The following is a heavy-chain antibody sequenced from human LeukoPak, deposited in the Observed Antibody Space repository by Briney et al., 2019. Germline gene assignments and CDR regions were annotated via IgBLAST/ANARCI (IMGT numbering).Heavy chain of an antibody. CDR3: AKDGTGCGGDCYFDY. CDR2: FTDSSGNT. D-gene: IGHD2-21*02. CDR1: GFTHSAYG. Sequence: GGPLRLFCAACGFTHSAYGMSGSRQATGRGLEWVSAFTDSSGNTYYADSVKGRFTISRDNSKNTLYLQMNSLRAEDTALYYCAKDGTGCGGDCYFDYWGQGTLVTVSS. J-gene: IGHJ4*02. V-gene: IGHV3-23*01.